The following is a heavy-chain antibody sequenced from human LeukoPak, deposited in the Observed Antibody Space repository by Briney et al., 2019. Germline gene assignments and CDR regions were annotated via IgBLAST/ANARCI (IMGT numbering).Heavy chain of an antibody. Sequence: GGSLRLSCAASGFTFSSFAMGWVRQAPGEGLEWVSAISGGGGSTYYADSVKGRFTISRDNSKNTLYLQMSSLRAEDTAVYYCAKDAPWVRWLQFVLDYWGQGTLVTVSS. V-gene: IGHV3-23*01. D-gene: IGHD5-24*01. CDR3: AKDAPWVRWLQFVLDY. J-gene: IGHJ4*02. CDR1: GFTFSSFA. CDR2: ISGGGGST.